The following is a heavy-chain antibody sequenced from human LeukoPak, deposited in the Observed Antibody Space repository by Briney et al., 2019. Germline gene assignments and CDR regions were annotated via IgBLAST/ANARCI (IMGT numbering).Heavy chain of an antibody. V-gene: IGHV4-39*01. CDR1: GGSISSSSYY. Sequence: SETLSLTCTVSGGSISSSSYYWGWLRQPPGTGLEWIGSIYYSGSTYYNPSLKSRVTISVDTSKNQFSLKLSSVTAADTAVYYCARNGEYYDSSGYNYYFDYWGQGTLVTVSS. D-gene: IGHD3-22*01. J-gene: IGHJ4*02. CDR3: ARNGEYYDSSGYNYYFDY. CDR2: IYYSGST.